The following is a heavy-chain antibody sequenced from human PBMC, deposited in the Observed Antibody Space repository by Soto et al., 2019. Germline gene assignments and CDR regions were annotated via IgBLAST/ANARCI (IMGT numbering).Heavy chain of an antibody. CDR3: ARMGQLVRGRYYYYYGMDV. CDR2: IKQDGSEK. D-gene: IGHD6-6*01. J-gene: IGHJ6*02. V-gene: IGHV3-7*01. CDR1: GFTFSSYW. Sequence: EVQLVESGGGLVQPGGSLRLSCAASGFTFSSYWMSWVRQAPGKGLEWVANIKQDGSEKYYVDSVKGRFTISRDNAKNSLYLQMNSLRADDTAVYYCARMGQLVRGRYYYYYGMDVWGQGTTVTVSS.